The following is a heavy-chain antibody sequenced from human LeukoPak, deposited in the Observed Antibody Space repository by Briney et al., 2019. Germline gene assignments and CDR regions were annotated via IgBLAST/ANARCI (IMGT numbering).Heavy chain of an antibody. D-gene: IGHD6-19*01. J-gene: IGHJ4*02. CDR1: GYTFTGYY. CDR2: INPNSGGT. V-gene: IGHV1-2*02. Sequence: ASVKVSCKASGYTFTGYYMHWVRQAPGQGLEWMGWINPNSGGTKYAQKLQGRVTMTRDTSISTAYMELNRLRSDDTAVYYCARDRVTYSSGWSVNDYWGQGTLVTVSS. CDR3: ARDRVTYSSGWSVNDY.